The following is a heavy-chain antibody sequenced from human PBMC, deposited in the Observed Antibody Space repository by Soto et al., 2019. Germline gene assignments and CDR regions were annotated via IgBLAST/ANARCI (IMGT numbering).Heavy chain of an antibody. Sequence: QVQLVQSGAEVRKPGSSVKVSCKASGGTFSNYAITWVRQAPGQGLEWMGGIIPKFGTSNYAQKFQDRITITADESTSTAYMELSSLRSEDTAVYYCARDRNWGRYQFDYWGQGSLVTVSS. CDR2: IIPKFGTS. V-gene: IGHV1-69*12. CDR1: GGTFSNYA. CDR3: ARDRNWGRYQFDY. J-gene: IGHJ4*02. D-gene: IGHD7-27*01.